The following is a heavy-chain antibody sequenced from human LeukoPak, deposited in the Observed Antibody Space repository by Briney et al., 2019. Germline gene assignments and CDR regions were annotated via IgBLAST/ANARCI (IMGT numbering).Heavy chain of an antibody. CDR2: FDPEDGET. CDR1: GYAVTEVA. Sequence: ASVKVSCKVSGYAVTEVAIHWVRQAPGKRLEWMGGFDPEDGETIYAQRFQGRVTMTEDRSIDTAYMELRSLRSEDTAKYYCAVDLTSPPREFYYYMDVWGKGTTVTVSS. D-gene: IGHD2-2*01. V-gene: IGHV1-24*01. J-gene: IGHJ6*03. CDR3: AVDLTSPPREFYYYMDV.